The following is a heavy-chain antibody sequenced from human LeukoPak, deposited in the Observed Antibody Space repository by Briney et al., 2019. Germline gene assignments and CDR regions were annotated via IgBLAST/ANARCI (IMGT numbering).Heavy chain of an antibody. CDR3: ARHPLDGGNSGNDY. CDR1: GYSISSGYF. Sequence: SETLSLTCAVSGYSISSGYFWGWIRQPPGKGLEWIGSIYHSGSTYYNPSLKSRVTISVDTSKNQFSLKLSSVTAADTAVCYCARHPLDGGNSGNDYWGQGTLVTVSS. D-gene: IGHD4-23*01. J-gene: IGHJ4*02. V-gene: IGHV4-38-2*01. CDR2: IYHSGST.